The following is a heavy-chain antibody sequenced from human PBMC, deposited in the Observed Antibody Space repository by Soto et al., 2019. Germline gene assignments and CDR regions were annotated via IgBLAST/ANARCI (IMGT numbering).Heavy chain of an antibody. J-gene: IGHJ5*02. V-gene: IGHV4-61*01. D-gene: IGHD1-26*01. CDR2: IYYSGTT. CDR1: GGSVSSDSYH. CDR3: AARVGATPPLT. Sequence: QVQLEESGPGLVKPSETLSLRCTVSGGSVSSDSYHWCWVRQPPGKGLEWIGNIYYSGTTNYNPSLGSRVSMSVDTSKNQFSLKLSSVTAADTAVYYCAARVGATPPLTWGQGTLVIVSS.